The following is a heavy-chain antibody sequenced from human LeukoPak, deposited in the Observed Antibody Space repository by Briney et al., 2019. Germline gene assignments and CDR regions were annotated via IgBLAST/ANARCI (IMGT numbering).Heavy chain of an antibody. CDR2: IYYSGST. CDR3: ARSGSVSAVPHFDP. V-gene: IGHV4-31*03. J-gene: IGHJ5*02. Sequence: SQTLSLTCTVSGGSISSGGYYWSWIRQHPGKGLECLGYIYYSGSTYYNPSLKSRVTISVDTSKNQFSLKLSSVTAADTAVYYCARSGSVSAVPHFDPWGQGTLVTVSS. D-gene: IGHD2-2*01. CDR1: GGSISSGGYY.